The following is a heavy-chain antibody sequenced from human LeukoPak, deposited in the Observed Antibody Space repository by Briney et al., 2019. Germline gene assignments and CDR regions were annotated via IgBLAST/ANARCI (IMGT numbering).Heavy chain of an antibody. CDR1: GGSISSYY. Sequence: PSETLSLTCTVSGGSISSYYWSWIRQPPGKGLEWVGYIYYSGSTNYNPSLKSRVTISVDTSKNQFSLKPSSVTAADTAVYYCARHFRQQAPGHLFDYWGQGTLVTVSS. CDR3: ARHFRQQAPGHLFDY. CDR2: IYYSGST. D-gene: IGHD6-13*01. V-gene: IGHV4-59*08. J-gene: IGHJ4*02.